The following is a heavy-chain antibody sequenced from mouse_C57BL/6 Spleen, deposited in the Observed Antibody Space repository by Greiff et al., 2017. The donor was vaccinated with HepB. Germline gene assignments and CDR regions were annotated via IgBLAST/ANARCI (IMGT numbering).Heavy chain of an antibody. V-gene: IGHV5-17*01. J-gene: IGHJ2*01. D-gene: IGHD4-1*01. CDR2: ISSGSSTI. CDR1: GFTFSDYG. Sequence: EVQLVESGGGLVKPGGSLKLSCAASGFTFSDYGMHWVRQAPEKGLEWVAYISSGSSTIYYADTVKGRFTISRDNAKNTLFLQMTSLRSEDTAMYYCARGLGRGYFDYWGPGTTLTVSS. CDR3: ARGLGRGYFDY.